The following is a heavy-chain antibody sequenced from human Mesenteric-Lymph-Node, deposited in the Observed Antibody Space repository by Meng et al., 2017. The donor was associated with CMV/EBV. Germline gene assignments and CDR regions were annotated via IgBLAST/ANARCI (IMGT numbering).Heavy chain of an antibody. J-gene: IGHJ6*02. D-gene: IGHD3-10*01. V-gene: IGHV3-33*06. Sequence: GESLKISCAASGFTFSTYGTHWVRQAPGKGLEWVAVIWFDGSNKYYADSVKGRFTISRDNSKNTLYLQMNSLRDEDTAVYYCAKESLAYYSGSGSYHYGMDVWGQGTTVTVSS. CDR2: IWFDGSNK. CDR3: AKESLAYYSGSGSYHYGMDV. CDR1: GFTFSTYG.